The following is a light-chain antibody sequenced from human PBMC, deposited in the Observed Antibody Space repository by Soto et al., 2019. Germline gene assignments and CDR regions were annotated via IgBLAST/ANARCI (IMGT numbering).Light chain of an antibody. V-gene: IGLV1-44*01. J-gene: IGLJ3*02. Sequence: QSVLSQPPSASGTPGQRITISCSGSSSTFGDKRINWYQQLPGTAPKLLIHSNNQRSSGVPDRFSGSKSGNSASLAISGLQSEDEADYHCAAWDDSVNGWVFGGGTKLTVL. CDR2: SNN. CDR1: SSTFGDKR. CDR3: AAWDDSVNGWV.